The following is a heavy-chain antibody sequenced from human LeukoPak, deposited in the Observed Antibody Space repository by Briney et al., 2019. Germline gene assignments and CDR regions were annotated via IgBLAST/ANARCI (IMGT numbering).Heavy chain of an antibody. Sequence: ASVKVSCKASGYTFTSYGISWVRQAPGQGLEWMGWISAYNGNTNYAQKLQGRVTMTRDTSISTAYMELSRLRSDDTAVYYCARAMVRGVIQGDYWGQGTLVTVSS. CDR2: ISAYNGNT. J-gene: IGHJ4*02. D-gene: IGHD3-10*01. V-gene: IGHV1-18*01. CDR3: ARAMVRGVIQGDY. CDR1: GYTFTSYG.